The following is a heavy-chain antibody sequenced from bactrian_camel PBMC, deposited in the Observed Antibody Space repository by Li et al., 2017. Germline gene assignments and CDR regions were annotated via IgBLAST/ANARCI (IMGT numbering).Heavy chain of an antibody. Sequence: VQLVESGGDLVEPGSALRLSCAASGSALNGLFNGLYMSWIRQVPGKEVEWVAGITGRGHFQYYADAVKGRFTISRDNDKKTLYLQMNDLKPEDTGLYICAIGGKDTGYGSRGLGTQVSVS. CDR1: GSALNGLFNGLY. V-gene: IGHV3-2*01. CDR2: ITGRGHFQ. J-gene: IGHJ4*01. D-gene: IGHD2*01.